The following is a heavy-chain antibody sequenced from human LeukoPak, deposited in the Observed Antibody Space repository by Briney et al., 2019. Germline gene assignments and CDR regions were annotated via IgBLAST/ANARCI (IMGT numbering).Heavy chain of an antibody. CDR2: IKQDGSEK. CDR3: ARGSFFDY. V-gene: IGHV3-7*01. D-gene: IGHD3-10*01. J-gene: IGHJ4*02. Sequence: GGSLRLSCAASGFTFSSYYMSWVRQAPGKGLEWVANIKQDGSEKYYVDSVKGRFTISRDNAKNSLYLQMNSLRAEDTAVYYCARGSFFDYWGQGTLVTVSS. CDR1: GFTFSSYY.